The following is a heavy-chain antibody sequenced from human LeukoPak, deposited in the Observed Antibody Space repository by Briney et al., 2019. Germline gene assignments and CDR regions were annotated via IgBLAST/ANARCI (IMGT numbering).Heavy chain of an antibody. Sequence: GGSLRLSCAASGFTFSSYGMSWVRQAPGKGLVWVSRINSDGINTSYADSVKGRFTISRDNAKNSLYLQMNSLRAEDTAVYYCARDPGGSGWSYYMDVWGKGTTVTVSS. CDR1: GFTFSSYG. D-gene: IGHD6-19*01. CDR2: INSDGINT. V-gene: IGHV3-74*01. J-gene: IGHJ6*03. CDR3: ARDPGGSGWSYYMDV.